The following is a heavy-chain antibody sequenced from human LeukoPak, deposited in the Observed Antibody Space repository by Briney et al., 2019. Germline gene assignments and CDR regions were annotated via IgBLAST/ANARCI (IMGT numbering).Heavy chain of an antibody. CDR3: AKVRGGYYFDY. J-gene: IGHJ4*02. Sequence: SGGSLRLSCAASGFTFSSYGMHWVRQAPGKGLEWVSAISGSGGSTYYADSVKGRFTISRDNSKNTLYLQMNSLRAEDTAVYYCAKVRGGYYFDYWGQGTLVTVSS. V-gene: IGHV3-23*01. CDR2: ISGSGGST. CDR1: GFTFSSYG. D-gene: IGHD3-16*01.